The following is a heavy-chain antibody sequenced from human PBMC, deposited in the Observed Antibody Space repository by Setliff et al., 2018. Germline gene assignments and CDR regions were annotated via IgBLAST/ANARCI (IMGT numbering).Heavy chain of an antibody. Sequence: PSETLSLTCTVSRGSISSGSYYWNWIRQPAGKELEWIGHIYASGTTTYNPSLKSRVTISLDTSKNQFSLKLSSVTAADTAVYYCATINEDDTSLRPHFDSWGQGTLVTVSS. V-gene: IGHV4-61*09. J-gene: IGHJ4*02. CDR3: ATINEDDTSLRPHFDS. D-gene: IGHD3-22*01. CDR2: IYASGTT. CDR1: RGSISSGSYY.